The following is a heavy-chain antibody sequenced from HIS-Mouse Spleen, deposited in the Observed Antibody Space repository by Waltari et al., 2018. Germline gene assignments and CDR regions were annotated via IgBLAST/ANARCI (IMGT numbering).Heavy chain of an antibody. V-gene: IGHV3-21*01. D-gene: IGHD3-10*01. J-gene: IGHJ4*02. CDR1: GFTFSSYS. CDR3: ARDLDYSQDDYYFDY. Sequence: AASGFTFSSYSMNWVRQAPGKGLEWVSYISSSSSYIYYAVSGKGGFTISRDNARNSLYLQRNSLRAEDTAVYYCARDLDYSQDDYYFDYWGQGTLVTVSS. CDR2: ISSSSSYI.